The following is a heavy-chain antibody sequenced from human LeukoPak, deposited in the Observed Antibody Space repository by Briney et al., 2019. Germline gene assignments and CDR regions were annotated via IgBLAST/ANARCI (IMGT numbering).Heavy chain of an antibody. Sequence: QAGGSLRLSCAASGFNFSSYAMSWVRQAPGKGLEWVSDISGSGRGGSTHYADSVKGRFTISRDNSKNTLYLQMNSQRAENTAVYYCARAGDSSGNDLWGQGTLVTVSS. V-gene: IGHV3-23*01. J-gene: IGHJ5*02. CDR2: ISGSGRGGST. CDR3: ARAGDSSGNDL. D-gene: IGHD3-22*01. CDR1: GFNFSSYA.